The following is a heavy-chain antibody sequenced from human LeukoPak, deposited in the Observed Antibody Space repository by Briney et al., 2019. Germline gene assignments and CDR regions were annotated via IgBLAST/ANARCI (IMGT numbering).Heavy chain of an antibody. CDR2: LYYSGST. Sequence: PSETLSLTCNVSGDSMRNYYWNWIRQTPGKGLEWIGHLYYSGSTSTTYNPSLTSRVIISLDTSKNQFSLKLSSVTAADTAVYYCASSYAGYYFDYWGQGTLVTVSS. CDR1: GDSMRNYY. J-gene: IGHJ4*02. CDR3: ASSYAGYYFDY. V-gene: IGHV4-59*12. D-gene: IGHD4-23*01.